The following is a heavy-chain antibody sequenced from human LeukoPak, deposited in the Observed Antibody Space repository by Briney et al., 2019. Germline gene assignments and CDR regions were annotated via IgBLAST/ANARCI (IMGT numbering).Heavy chain of an antibody. CDR2: IKQDGSDE. Sequence: GGSLRLSCAASGFTLGAYWMSWVRQAPGKGLEWVANIKQDGSDESYVDSVRGRFTISRDNAKNSLHLQMNSLRAEDTAAYYCARGGGFDYWGQGTLVTVSS. D-gene: IGHD3-10*01. CDR1: GFTLGAYW. J-gene: IGHJ4*02. V-gene: IGHV3-7*05. CDR3: ARGGGFDY.